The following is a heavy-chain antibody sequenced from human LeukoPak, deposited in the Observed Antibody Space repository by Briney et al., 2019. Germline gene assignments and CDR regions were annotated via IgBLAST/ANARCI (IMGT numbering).Heavy chain of an antibody. CDR2: INHSGST. J-gene: IGHJ4*02. CDR1: GGSFSGYY. D-gene: IGHD4-17*01. Sequence: SETLSLTCAVYGGSFSGYYWSWIRQPPGKGLEWIGEINHSGSTNYNPSLKSRVTISVDTSKNQFSLKLSSVTAADTAVYYCARVSSEDYADLYYFDYSGQGTLVTVSS. CDR3: ARVSSEDYADLYYFDY. V-gene: IGHV4-34*01.